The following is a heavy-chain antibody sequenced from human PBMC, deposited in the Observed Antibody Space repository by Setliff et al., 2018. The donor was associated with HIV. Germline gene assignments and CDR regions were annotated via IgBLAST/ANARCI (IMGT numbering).Heavy chain of an antibody. Sequence: ASVKVSCQTSGYTFTSYTTHWVRQAPGQGLEWMGLINPSDGSTSYAPKFQDRVTMTRDTSTTTVYMELSSLRSDDTAVYYCARAQFNTSPWVNSWGQGTLVTAPQ. V-gene: IGHV1-46*03. CDR3: ARAQFNTSPWVNS. D-gene: IGHD2-2*02. J-gene: IGHJ5*02. CDR2: INPSDGST. CDR1: GYTFTSYT.